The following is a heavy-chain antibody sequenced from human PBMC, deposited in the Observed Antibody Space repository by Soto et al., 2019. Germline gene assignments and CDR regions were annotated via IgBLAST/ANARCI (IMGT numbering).Heavy chain of an antibody. J-gene: IGHJ6*02. CDR2: ISGGGGTI. D-gene: IGHD2-21*02. CDR3: AKDRGNGDTPNIYSYYGIEV. CDR1: GFSFSAYG. Sequence: GGSLRLSCAVSGFSFSAYGMSWVRQAPGKGLEWISFISGGGGTIYYADSVKGRFISSRDNSKSTLYLQMTSLSVDDTAVYYCAKDRGNGDTPNIYSYYGIEVWGQGTTVTVSS. V-gene: IGHV3-23*01.